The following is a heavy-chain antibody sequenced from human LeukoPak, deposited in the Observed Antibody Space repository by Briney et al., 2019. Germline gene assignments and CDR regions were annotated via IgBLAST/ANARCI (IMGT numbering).Heavy chain of an antibody. CDR3: ARFPGTHKDAFDI. J-gene: IGHJ3*02. CDR1: GGTFSSYA. CDR2: IIPIFGTA. Sequence: SVKVSCKASGGTFSSYAISWVRQAPGQGLEWMGGIIPIFGTANYAQKFQGRVTITADESTSTAYMELSSLRSEDTAVYYCARFPGTHKDAFDIWGQGTMVTVSS. D-gene: IGHD3-10*01. V-gene: IGHV1-69*01.